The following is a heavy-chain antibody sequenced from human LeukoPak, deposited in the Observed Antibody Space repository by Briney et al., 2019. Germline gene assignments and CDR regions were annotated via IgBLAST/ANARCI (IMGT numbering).Heavy chain of an antibody. CDR2: ISAYNGNT. Sequence: ASVKVSCKVSGYTLTELSMHWVRQAPGKGLEWMGWISAYNGNTNYAQKLQGRVTMTTDTSTSTAYMELRSLRSDDTAVYYCAREWDYYDSSGPDYWGQGTLVTVSS. J-gene: IGHJ4*02. CDR3: AREWDYYDSSGPDY. V-gene: IGHV1-18*01. CDR1: GYTLTELS. D-gene: IGHD3-22*01.